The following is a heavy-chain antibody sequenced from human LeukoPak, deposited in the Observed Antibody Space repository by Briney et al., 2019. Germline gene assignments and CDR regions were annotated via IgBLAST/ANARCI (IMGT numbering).Heavy chain of an antibody. J-gene: IGHJ3*02. Sequence: GGSLRLSCAASGFTLSDYYMSWIRQAPGKGLEWVSYISSSGSTIYYADSVKGRFTISRDNAKNSLYLQMNSLRAEDTAVYYCAREKDIVVVPAAGALDAFDIWGQGTMVTVSS. D-gene: IGHD2-2*01. CDR1: GFTLSDYY. CDR2: ISSSGSTI. V-gene: IGHV3-11*04. CDR3: AREKDIVVVPAAGALDAFDI.